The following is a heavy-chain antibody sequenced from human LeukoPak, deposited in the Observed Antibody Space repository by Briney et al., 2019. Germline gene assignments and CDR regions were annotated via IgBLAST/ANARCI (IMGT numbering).Heavy chain of an antibody. Sequence: PGGSLRLSCAASGFTFSRYWMSWVRQAPGKGLEWVANMNRDGSEKNYVDSIKGRFTISRDNAANSLYLQMNSLRVEDTAVYYCARDGGIIRFGGQDVWGQGTTVIVS. D-gene: IGHD3-16*01. J-gene: IGHJ6*02. CDR1: GFTFSRYW. V-gene: IGHV3-7*01. CDR3: ARDGGIIRFGGQDV. CDR2: MNRDGSEK.